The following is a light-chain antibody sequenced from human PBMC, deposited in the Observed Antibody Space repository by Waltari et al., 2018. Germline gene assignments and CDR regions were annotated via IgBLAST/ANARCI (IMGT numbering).Light chain of an antibody. J-gene: IGKJ1*01. CDR3: QQYATSPRT. CDR2: GAS. V-gene: IGKV3-15*01. Sequence: EIVMTQSPATLSVSLWERATLSCRASQSISSNLAWYQQKPGQAPRLLIFGASTRATGIPTRFSGSGSGTEFTLTISSLQSEDFAIYYCQQYATSPRTFGQGTKVEGK. CDR1: QSISSN.